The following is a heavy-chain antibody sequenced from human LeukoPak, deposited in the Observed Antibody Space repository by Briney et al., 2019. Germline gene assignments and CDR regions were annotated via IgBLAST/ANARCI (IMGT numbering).Heavy chain of an antibody. Sequence: ASVKVSCKASGYTFTSYYMHWVRQAPGQGLEWMGIINPSGGSTSYAQKFQGRVTMTRDTSTSTVYMELSSLRSEDTAVYYCASSIYYYDSSGYLGLTYRADYWGQGTLVTVSS. CDR3: ASSIYYYDSSGYLGLTYRADY. V-gene: IGHV1-46*01. J-gene: IGHJ4*02. CDR2: INPSGGST. D-gene: IGHD3-22*01. CDR1: GYTFTSYY.